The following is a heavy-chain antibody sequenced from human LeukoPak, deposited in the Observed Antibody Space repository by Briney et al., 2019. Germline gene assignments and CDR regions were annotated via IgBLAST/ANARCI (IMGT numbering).Heavy chain of an antibody. Sequence: SVKVSCKASGGTFSSYAISWVRQAPGQGLEWMGGIIPIFGTANYAQKFQGRVTITTDESTSTAYMELSSLRSEGTAGYYFARGVYRAARRYYFEYWGQGTLVTVSS. D-gene: IGHD6-6*01. J-gene: IGHJ4*02. CDR3: ARGVYRAARRYYFEY. CDR1: GGTFSSYA. V-gene: IGHV1-69*05. CDR2: IIPIFGTA.